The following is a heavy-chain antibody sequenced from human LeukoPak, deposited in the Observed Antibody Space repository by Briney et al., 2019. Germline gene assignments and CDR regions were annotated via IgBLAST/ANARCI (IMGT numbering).Heavy chain of an antibody. Sequence: SQTLSLTCTVSGGSISNGGYYWSWIRQRPGNGLEWTGYIYYNGSTYYNPSLKSRVTISLDTSKNQFSLKLSSVTAADTAVYYCAREPNYDSLTGYVYWGQGTLVSVSS. CDR2: IYYNGST. CDR3: AREPNYDSLTGYVY. J-gene: IGHJ4*02. D-gene: IGHD3-9*01. V-gene: IGHV4-31*03. CDR1: GGSISNGGYY.